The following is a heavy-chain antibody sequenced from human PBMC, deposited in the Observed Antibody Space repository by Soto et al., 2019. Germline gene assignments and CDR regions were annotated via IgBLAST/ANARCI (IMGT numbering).Heavy chain of an antibody. Sequence: QVQLQQWDAGLLKPSETLSLTCVVYGGSFSGYYWSWIRQPPGKGLEWIGEINHSGSTNYNPSLKRRVTISVDPSKIQFALKLSTVTAADTAVYYCARGCRFCSGGSCYSGWFDPWGQGTLVTVPS. J-gene: IGHJ5*02. CDR1: GGSFSGYY. D-gene: IGHD2-15*01. CDR3: ARGCRFCSGGSCYSGWFDP. CDR2: INHSGST. V-gene: IGHV4-34*01.